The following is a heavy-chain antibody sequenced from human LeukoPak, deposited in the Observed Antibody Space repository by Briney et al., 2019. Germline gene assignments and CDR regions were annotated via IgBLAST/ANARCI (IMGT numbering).Heavy chain of an antibody. CDR2: INHSGST. V-gene: IGHV4-34*01. CDR1: GGSFSGYY. Sequence: SETLSLTCAVYGGSFSGYYWSWIRQPPGKGLEWIGEINHSGSTNYNPSLKSRVTISVDTSKNQFSLKLSSVTAADTAVYCCARRSPAKAAAGRRGAFDIWGQGTMVTVSS. CDR3: ARRSPAKAAAGRRGAFDI. D-gene: IGHD6-13*01. J-gene: IGHJ3*02.